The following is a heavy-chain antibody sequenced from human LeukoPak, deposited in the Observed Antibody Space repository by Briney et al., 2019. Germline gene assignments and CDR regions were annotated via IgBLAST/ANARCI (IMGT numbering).Heavy chain of an antibody. CDR3: ARFRYDSSGYTYYFDY. D-gene: IGHD3-22*01. V-gene: IGHV4-39*07. CDR1: GGSISSSSYY. Sequence: SETLSLTCTVSGGSISSSSYYWGWIRQPPGKGLEWIGSIYYSGSTYYNPSLKSRVTISVDKSRNHFSLNLSSVTAADTAVYYCARFRYDSSGYTYYFDYWGQGTLVTVSS. CDR2: IYYSGST. J-gene: IGHJ4*02.